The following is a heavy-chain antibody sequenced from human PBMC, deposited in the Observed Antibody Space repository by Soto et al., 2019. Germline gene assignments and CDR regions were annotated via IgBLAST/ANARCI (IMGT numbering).Heavy chain of an antibody. CDR2: ISSGSKTI. CDR1: GFTFSGYS. D-gene: IGHD1-7*01. V-gene: IGHV3-48*02. Sequence: GGSLRLSCAASGFTFSGYSMNWVRQAPGKGLEWVSYISSGSKTIFYADSVQGRFTVSRDNAKSSQYLQMTSLTDEDTAVYYCAREDILGTRSFDYWGRGTLVTVSS. CDR3: AREDILGTRSFDY. J-gene: IGHJ4*02.